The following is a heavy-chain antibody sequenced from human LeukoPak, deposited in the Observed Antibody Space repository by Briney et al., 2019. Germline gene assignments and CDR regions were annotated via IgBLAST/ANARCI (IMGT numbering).Heavy chain of an antibody. Sequence: GASVKVSFKASGGTFSCYAISGVRQAPGQRLEWMGGIIPMFGTANYAQKFQGRVTITADESTSTAYMELSSLRSEDTAVCYCARGKKTYYYDSSGYYLADYWGQGTLVTVSS. CDR2: IIPMFGTA. J-gene: IGHJ4*02. D-gene: IGHD3-22*01. CDR1: GGTFSCYA. V-gene: IGHV1-69*13. CDR3: ARGKKTYYYDSSGYYLADY.